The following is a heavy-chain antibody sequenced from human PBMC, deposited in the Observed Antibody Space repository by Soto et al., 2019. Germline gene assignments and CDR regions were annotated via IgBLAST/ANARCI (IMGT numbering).Heavy chain of an antibody. Sequence: GESLKISCKGSGYNVSKYWIAWVRQMPGKGLEWMGIIDPRDSETRYSPSLQGQVTFSVDKSSSTAYLQWSSLKASDTAMYYCARNEFGTQNLFDPWGHGTLVTVSS. D-gene: IGHD1-1*01. V-gene: IGHV5-51*01. CDR2: IDPRDSET. J-gene: IGHJ5*02. CDR3: ARNEFGTQNLFDP. CDR1: GYNVSKYW.